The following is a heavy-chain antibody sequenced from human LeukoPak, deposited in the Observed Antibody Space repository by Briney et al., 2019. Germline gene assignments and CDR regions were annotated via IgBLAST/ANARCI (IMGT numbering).Heavy chain of an antibody. Sequence: GGSLRLSCTASGFTFSSYWMNWIRQAPGKGLGWVANIKADGSGQYYVDSVKGRFTVSRDNARNSLYLQMNSLRAEDTALYHCTGISLRENLDYWGQGTLVTVSS. CDR3: TGISLRENLDY. V-gene: IGHV3-7*01. J-gene: IGHJ4*02. D-gene: IGHD3-3*01. CDR1: GFTFSSYW. CDR2: IKADGSGQ.